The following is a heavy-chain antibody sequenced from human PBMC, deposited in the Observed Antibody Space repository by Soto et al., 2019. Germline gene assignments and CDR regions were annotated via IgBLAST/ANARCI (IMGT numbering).Heavy chain of an antibody. CDR2: IYNTGST. J-gene: IGHJ4*02. V-gene: IGHV4-39*01. D-gene: IGHD1-26*01. CDR3: AKEGGSYYFGPIDD. Sequence: PSETLSLTCTVSGGSISSSNCHWGWIRQSPGKGLEWIGSIYNTGSTYYNPSLKSRVTISVDTSKNQFSLKLNSVTAADTAVYYCAKEGGSYYFGPIDDWGKGTLVTVSS. CDR1: GGSISSSNCH.